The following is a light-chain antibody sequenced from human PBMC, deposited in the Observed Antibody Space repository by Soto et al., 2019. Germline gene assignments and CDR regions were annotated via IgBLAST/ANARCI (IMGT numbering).Light chain of an antibody. Sequence: SVLTQPPSVSGSPGQSVTISCTGTSSDVGSSNHVSWYQQPPGTAPKLMIYEVSNRPSGVPDRFSGSKSGNTASLTVSGLQAEDEADYYCTSYTSTSTYVFGTGTKVTVL. CDR2: EVS. CDR3: TSYTSTSTYV. CDR1: SSDVGSSNH. V-gene: IGLV2-18*02. J-gene: IGLJ1*01.